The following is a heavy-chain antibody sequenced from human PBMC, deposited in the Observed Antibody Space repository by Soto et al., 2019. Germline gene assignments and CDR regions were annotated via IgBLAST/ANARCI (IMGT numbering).Heavy chain of an antibody. CDR3: AKGRSYYYYYGVDV. J-gene: IGHJ6*02. CDR2: IGSGGST. Sequence: GGSLRLSCAASGFTFSSYAMSWVRQAPGKGLEWVSVIGSGGSTYYADSVKGRFTISRDNSKSTLYLQMNSLRAEDTALYYCAKGRSYYYYYGVDVWGQGTTVTVSS. CDR1: GFTFSSYA. V-gene: IGHV3-23*01.